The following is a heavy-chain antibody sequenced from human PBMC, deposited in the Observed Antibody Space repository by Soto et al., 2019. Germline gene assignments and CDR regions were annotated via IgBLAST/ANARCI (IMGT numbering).Heavy chain of an antibody. CDR3: TRSKRVTNWFAP. CDR1: GGSMSSYY. V-gene: IGHV4-4*07. D-gene: IGHD3-10*01. J-gene: IGHJ5*02. Sequence: QVHLQQSGPGLVNPSVTLSLTCTVSGGSMSSYYWTWIRQHAGKGLKWIGRVYSSGGTHYKPSLKSRVTISLHTSKHLFSVRLLSATDAATAFYDFTRSKRVTNWFAPLRQGTFGTASS. CDR2: VYSSGGT.